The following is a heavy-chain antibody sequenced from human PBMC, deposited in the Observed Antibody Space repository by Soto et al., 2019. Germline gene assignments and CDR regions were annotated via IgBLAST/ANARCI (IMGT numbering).Heavy chain of an antibody. D-gene: IGHD2-15*01. J-gene: IGHJ3*02. V-gene: IGHV4-30-4*01. CDR1: GGSISSGDYY. CDR2: IYYSGST. CDR3: ATHEGYCSGGSCYIDAFDI. Sequence: SETLSLTCTVSGGSISSGDYYWSWIRQPPGKGLEWIGYIYYSGSTYYNPSLKSRVTTSVDTSKNQFSLKLSSVTAADTAVYYCATHEGYCSGGSCYIDAFDIWGQGTMVTVSS.